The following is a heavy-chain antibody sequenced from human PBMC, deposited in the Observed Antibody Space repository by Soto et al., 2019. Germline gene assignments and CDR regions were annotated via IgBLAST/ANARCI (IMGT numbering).Heavy chain of an antibody. V-gene: IGHV3-23*01. CDR1: GFTFSSYA. J-gene: IGHJ6*02. CDR3: AKRVPAAYYYYYGMDV. Sequence: EVQLLESGGGLVQPGGSLRLSCAASGFTFSSYAMSWVRQAPGKGLEWVSAISGSGGSTYYADSVKGRFTISRDNSKNTLYLQMNSLRAEDTAVYYCAKRVPAAYYYYYGMDVWGQGTTVTVSS. D-gene: IGHD2-2*01. CDR2: ISGSGGST.